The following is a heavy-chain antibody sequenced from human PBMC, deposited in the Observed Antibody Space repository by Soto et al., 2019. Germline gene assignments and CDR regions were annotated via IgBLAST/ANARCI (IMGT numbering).Heavy chain of an antibody. CDR1: GYSFTSYW. CDR2: IYPGDSDT. CDR3: ARQGYCSSTSCPYDSYYYYMDV. V-gene: IGHV5-51*01. Sequence: LGESLKISCKGSGYSFTSYWIGWVRQMPGKGLDWMGIIYPGDSDTRYSPSFQGQVTISADKSISTAYLQWSSLKASDTAMYYCARQGYCSSTSCPYDSYYYYMDVWGKGTTVTAP. D-gene: IGHD2-2*01. J-gene: IGHJ6*03.